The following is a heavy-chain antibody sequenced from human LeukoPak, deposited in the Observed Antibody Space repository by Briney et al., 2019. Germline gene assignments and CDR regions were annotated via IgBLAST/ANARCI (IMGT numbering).Heavy chain of an antibody. CDR2: IYHSGST. CDR3: ARDAINDYGDHDAFDI. V-gene: IGHV4-30-2*01. Sequence: SQTLSLTCAVSGGSISSGGYSWSWIRQPPGKGLEWIGYIYHSGSTYYNPSLKSRVTISVDRSKNQFSLKLSSVTAADTAVYYCARDAINDYGDHDAFDIWGQGTMVTVSS. J-gene: IGHJ3*02. CDR1: GGSISSGGYS. D-gene: IGHD4-17*01.